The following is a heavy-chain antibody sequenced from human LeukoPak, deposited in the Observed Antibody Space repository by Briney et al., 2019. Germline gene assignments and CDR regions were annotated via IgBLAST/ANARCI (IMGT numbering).Heavy chain of an antibody. Sequence: GGSLRLSCAASGFTFSNYAMSWVRQAPGKGLEWVSAISGSASSTYHADSVKGRFTISRDNSKNTLYLQMNSLRADDTAVYYCAKDGVGIPIAAAGTRYYYYYMDVWGKGTTVTISS. J-gene: IGHJ6*03. D-gene: IGHD6-13*01. CDR3: AKDGVGIPIAAAGTRYYYYYMDV. V-gene: IGHV3-23*01. CDR1: GFTFSNYA. CDR2: ISGSASST.